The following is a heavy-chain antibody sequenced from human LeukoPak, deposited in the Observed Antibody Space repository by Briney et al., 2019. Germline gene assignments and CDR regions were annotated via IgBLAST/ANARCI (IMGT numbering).Heavy chain of an antibody. CDR1: GFSFRDRY. CDR3: VRETGWLFDF. V-gene: IGHV3-11*04. CDR2: ISPNSDNV. J-gene: IGHJ4*02. Sequence: PGGSLRLSCAATGFSFRDRYMSWIRKAPGKGMEWVAYISPNSDNVHYADSVKARLTISRNNAKNSLFLQVNSLRAEDTAVYYCVRETGWLFDFWGQGTLVIVSS. D-gene: IGHD5-12*01.